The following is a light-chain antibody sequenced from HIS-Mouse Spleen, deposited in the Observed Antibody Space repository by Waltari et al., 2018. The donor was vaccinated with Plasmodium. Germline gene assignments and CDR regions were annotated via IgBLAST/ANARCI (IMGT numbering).Light chain of an antibody. V-gene: IGLV2-14*03. Sequence: SPGQSITISCTGTSSDVGGYNYVSWYQQHPGKAPKLMIYDVSNRPPGVSNRFSGSKSGNTASLTISGLQAEDEADYYCSSYTSSSTLYVVFGGGTKLTVL. CDR3: SSYTSSSTLYVV. CDR2: DVS. J-gene: IGLJ2*01. CDR1: SSDVGGYNY.